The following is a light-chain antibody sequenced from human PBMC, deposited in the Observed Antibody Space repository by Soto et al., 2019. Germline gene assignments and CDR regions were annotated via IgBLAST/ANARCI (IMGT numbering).Light chain of an antibody. V-gene: IGLV2-14*01. J-gene: IGLJ2*01. CDR1: SDHISNYNY. CDR2: DVH. Sequence: QSAPTQPAAGSVSPAQSITISCFDTSDHISNYNYVSWYLHHPGHAHHILIYDVHSRTSVISARFSGSKSGTTASLTISALQPEDTALYDCCSYTRSGTLSFGGGTQLTVL. CDR3: CSYTRSGTLS.